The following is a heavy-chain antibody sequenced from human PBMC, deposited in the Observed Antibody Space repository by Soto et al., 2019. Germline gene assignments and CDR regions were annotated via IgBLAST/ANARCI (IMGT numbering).Heavy chain of an antibody. V-gene: IGHV3-7*01. D-gene: IGHD3-22*01. J-gene: IGHJ3*02. CDR1: GFMVNDNY. CDR2: INQDGSEK. Sequence: GGSLRLSCAVSGFMVNDNYMNWVRQAPGKGLEWVANINQDGSEKYSVDPVRGRFTISRDNAKNSLYVQMNSLRVEDTAVYYCARILEYYDSSGYYGDAFDIWGQGTRVTVSS. CDR3: ARILEYYDSSGYYGDAFDI.